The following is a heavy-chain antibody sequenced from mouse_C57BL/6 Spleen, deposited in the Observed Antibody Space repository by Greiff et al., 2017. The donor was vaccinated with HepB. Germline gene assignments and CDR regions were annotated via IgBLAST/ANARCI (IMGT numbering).Heavy chain of an antibody. V-gene: IGHV1-55*01. CDR2: IYPGSGST. Sequence: VQLQQSGAELVKPGASVKMSCKASGYTFTSYWITWVKQRPGQGLEWIGDIYPGSGSTNYNEKFKSKATLTVDTSSSTAYMQLSSLTSEDSAVYYCAIIYDGYFPWFAYWGQGTLVTVSA. D-gene: IGHD2-3*01. CDR3: AIIYDGYFPWFAY. CDR1: GYTFTSYW. J-gene: IGHJ3*01.